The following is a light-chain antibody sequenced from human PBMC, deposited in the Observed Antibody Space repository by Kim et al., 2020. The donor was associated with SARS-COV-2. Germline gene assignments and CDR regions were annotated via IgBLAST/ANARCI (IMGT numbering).Light chain of an antibody. V-gene: IGKV3-11*01. J-gene: IGKJ4*01. CDR3: QQRSNWPLT. CDR1: QSVSSS. CDR2: EAS. Sequence: LSPGQRATLSCRASQSVSSSLAWYQQKPGQAPRLLIDEASNRATGIPARFSGSGSGTDFTLTISSLEPEDFAVYYCQQRSNWPLTFGGGTKVDIK.